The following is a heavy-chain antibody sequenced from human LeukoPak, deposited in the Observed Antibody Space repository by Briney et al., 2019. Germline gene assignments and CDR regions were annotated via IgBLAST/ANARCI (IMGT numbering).Heavy chain of an antibody. CDR3: ARLAAAGGG. CDR1: GGSFSGYY. CDR2: INHSGST. Sequence: PSETLSLTCAVYGGSFSGYYWSWIRQPPGKGLEWIGEINHSGSTNYNPSLKSRVTIPVDTSKNQFSLKLSSVTAADTAVYYCARLAAAGGGWGQGTLVTVSS. D-gene: IGHD6-13*01. V-gene: IGHV4-34*01. J-gene: IGHJ4*02.